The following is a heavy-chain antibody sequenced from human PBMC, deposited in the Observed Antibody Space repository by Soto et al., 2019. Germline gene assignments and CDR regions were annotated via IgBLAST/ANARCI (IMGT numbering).Heavy chain of an antibody. D-gene: IGHD2-21*02. CDR3: AKGRASDCPGCTQDY. Sequence: PGESLRRSSSTSAFTFRSYAMSWVRQAPGKGLEWVSAVSGSGDSTYYADSVKGRFTISRDNSKNTLYLQMNSLRAEDTAVYYCAKGRASDCPGCTQDYWGQGT. CDR1: AFTFRSYA. J-gene: IGHJ4*02. V-gene: IGHV3-23*01. CDR2: VSGSGDST.